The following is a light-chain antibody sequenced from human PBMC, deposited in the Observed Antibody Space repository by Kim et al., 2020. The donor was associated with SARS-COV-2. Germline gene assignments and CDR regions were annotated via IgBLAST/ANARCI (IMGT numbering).Light chain of an antibody. J-gene: IGLJ2*01. CDR3: QSYNRDNVI. CDR1: SGSIDDNY. V-gene: IGLV6-57*03. Sequence: GNTVTISGTRSSGSIDDNYVQWYQQRPGGVPTTVIYEDDQRPSGVSDRFSGSIDNSSNSASLTISGLRTEDEADYYCQSYNRDNVIFGGGTQLTVL. CDR2: EDD.